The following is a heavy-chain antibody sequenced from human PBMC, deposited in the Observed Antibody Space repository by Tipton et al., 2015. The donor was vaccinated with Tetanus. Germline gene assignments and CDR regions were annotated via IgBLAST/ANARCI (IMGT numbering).Heavy chain of an antibody. V-gene: IGHV5-51*01. CDR3: ARRGYYYDSSGYYRIYYFDY. Sequence: QLVQSGAEVKKPGESLKISCKGSGYSFTSYWIGWVRQMPGKGLEWMGIIYPGDSDTRYSTSFQGRVTISADNSISTAHPRWSSLKASDTAMYYCARRGYYYDSSGYYRIYYFDYWGQGTLVTVSS. J-gene: IGHJ4*02. CDR2: IYPGDSDT. CDR1: GYSFTSYW. D-gene: IGHD3-22*01.